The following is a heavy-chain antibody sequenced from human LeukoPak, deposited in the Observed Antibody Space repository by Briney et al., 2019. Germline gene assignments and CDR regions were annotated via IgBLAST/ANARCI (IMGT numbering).Heavy chain of an antibody. D-gene: IGHD1-26*01. V-gene: IGHV1-2*02. CDR3: ARPRIRSLDAFDI. CDR1: GYTFTGYY. J-gene: IGHJ3*02. CDR2: INPNSGGT. Sequence: ASVKVSCKASGYTFTGYYMHWVRQAPGQGLEWMGWINPNSGGTNYAQKFQGRVTMTRDTSISTAYMELSRLRSNDTAVYYCARPRIRSLDAFDIWGQGTMVTVSS.